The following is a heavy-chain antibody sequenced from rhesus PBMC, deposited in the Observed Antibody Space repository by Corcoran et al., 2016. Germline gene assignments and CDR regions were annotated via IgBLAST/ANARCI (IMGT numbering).Heavy chain of an antibody. Sequence: QVQLQESGPGLVKPSETLSLTCAVSGYSISRGYYRRWIRQPPGKGLEWIGSITYSGSTSYNPSLKSRVTISRDTSKNQFSLKLSSVTAADTAVYYCARDKVYYFDYWGQGVLVTVSS. J-gene: IGHJ4*01. V-gene: IGHV4-122*02. CDR2: ITYSGST. D-gene: IGHD2-39*01. CDR3: ARDKVYYFDY. CDR1: GYSISRGYYR.